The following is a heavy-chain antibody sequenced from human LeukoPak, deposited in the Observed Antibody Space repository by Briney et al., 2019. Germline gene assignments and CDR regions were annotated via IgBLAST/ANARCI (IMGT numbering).Heavy chain of an antibody. Sequence: SQTLSLTCTVSGSSISSGSYYLSWIRQPAGKGLEWIGRIYTSGSTNYNPSLKSRVTISVGTSKNQFSLKLSSVTAADTAVYYYAREEANWGCLDYWGQGTLVTVSS. D-gene: IGHD7-27*01. CDR1: GSSISSGSYY. CDR3: AREEANWGCLDY. J-gene: IGHJ4*02. V-gene: IGHV4-61*02. CDR2: IYTSGST.